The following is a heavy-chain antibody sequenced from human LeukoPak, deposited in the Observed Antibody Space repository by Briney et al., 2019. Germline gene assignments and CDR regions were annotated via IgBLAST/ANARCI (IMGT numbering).Heavy chain of an antibody. Sequence: SQTLSLTCTVSGGSISSGSYYWGWLRQPAGTGLEWIGRIYTSGSTNYNPSLKSRVTISVDTSKNQFSLKLSSVTAADTAVYYCARVDYYDRVDYWGQGTLVTVSS. D-gene: IGHD3-22*01. CDR2: IYTSGST. V-gene: IGHV4-61*02. CDR1: GGSISSGSYY. J-gene: IGHJ4*02. CDR3: ARVDYYDRVDY.